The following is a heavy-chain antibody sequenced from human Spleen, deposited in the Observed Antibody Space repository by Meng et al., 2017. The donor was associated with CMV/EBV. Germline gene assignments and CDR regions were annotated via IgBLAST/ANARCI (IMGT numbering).Heavy chain of an antibody. CDR3: ASGLVGVTEPYY. J-gene: IGHJ4*02. D-gene: IGHD1-26*01. CDR2: INTNTGNP. V-gene: IGHV7-4-1*02. Sequence: QVQLVQPGSELKKPGASVNVSCKASGYTFTTSAMNWVRQAPGQGLEWMGWINTNTGNPAYAPGFTGLFVFSLDPSVSTAYLQISSLKAEDTAMYYCASGLVGVTEPYYWGQGTLVTVSS. CDR1: GYTFTTSA.